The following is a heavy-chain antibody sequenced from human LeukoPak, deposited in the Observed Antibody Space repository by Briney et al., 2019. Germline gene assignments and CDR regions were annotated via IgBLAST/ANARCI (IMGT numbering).Heavy chain of an antibody. J-gene: IGHJ6*03. Sequence: GGSLRLSCAASGFTFSSYAMSWVRQAPGKGLEWVSAISGSGGSTYYADSVKGRFTISRDNSKNTLYLQMNSLRAEDTAVYYCANTPIVVVPAATYYYYMDVWGKGTTVTVSS. V-gene: IGHV3-23*01. CDR2: ISGSGGST. CDR1: GFTFSSYA. D-gene: IGHD2-2*01. CDR3: ANTPIVVVPAATYYYYMDV.